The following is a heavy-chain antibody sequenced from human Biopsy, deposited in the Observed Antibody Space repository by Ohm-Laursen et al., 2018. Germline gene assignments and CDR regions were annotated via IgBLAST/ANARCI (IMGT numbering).Heavy chain of an antibody. D-gene: IGHD6-19*01. CDR3: VAYPSSGFFENNDDVAMDV. CDR1: GGAFTNYA. V-gene: IGHV1-69*01. Sequence: SSVKVSCKASGGAFTNYAINWVRQAPGHGLEWMGGIIPVSGTAGYAERFQGRVTITADVTTTTAYMDLSGLRSKDTAVYYCVAYPSSGFFENNDDVAMDVWGQGTTVIVSS. J-gene: IGHJ6*02. CDR2: IIPVSGTA.